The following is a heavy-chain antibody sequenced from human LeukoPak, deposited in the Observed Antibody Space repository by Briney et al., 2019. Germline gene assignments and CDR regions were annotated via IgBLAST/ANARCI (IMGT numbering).Heavy chain of an antibody. Sequence: GASVKVSCKASGYTFTGYYMHWVRQAPGQGLEWMGWINPNSGGTNYAQKFQGWVTMTRDTSISTAYMELSRLRSEDTAVYYCARDRGYCTNGVCPYYFDYWGQGTLVTVSS. CDR1: GYTFTGYY. CDR2: INPNSGGT. CDR3: ARDRGYCTNGVCPYYFDY. V-gene: IGHV1-2*04. J-gene: IGHJ4*02. D-gene: IGHD2-8*01.